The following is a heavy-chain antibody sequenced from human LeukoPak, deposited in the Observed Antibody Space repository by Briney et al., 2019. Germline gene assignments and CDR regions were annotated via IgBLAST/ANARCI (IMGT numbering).Heavy chain of an antibody. J-gene: IGHJ5*02. D-gene: IGHD3-10*01. V-gene: IGHV4-31*03. CDR2: IHHSGST. CDR3: ASYGSGSYRFVP. Sequence: NPSETLSLTCTVSGGSISSGNYYWSWIRQHPGKGLEWIGYIHHSGSTYYNPSLKSRVIISVDTSKNQFSLKLNSVTAADTAVYYCASYGSGSYRFVPWGQGTLVTVSS. CDR1: GGSISSGNYY.